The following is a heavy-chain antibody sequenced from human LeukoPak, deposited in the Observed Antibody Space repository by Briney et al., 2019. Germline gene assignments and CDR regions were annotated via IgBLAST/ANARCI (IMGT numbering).Heavy chain of an antibody. CDR2: ISGGGVTT. V-gene: IGHV3-23*01. J-gene: IGHJ6*02. D-gene: IGHD3-16*01. Sequence: PGGSLRLSCVGSGFTSIAYALTWARQAPGKGLEWVSGISGGGVTTYYADSVKGRFTISRDNSKNTLYLQMNSLIADDTVIYYCARNQQLGGHSYDYFGMDVWGQGTTVTVSS. CDR3: ARNQQLGGHSYDYFGMDV. CDR1: GFTSIAYA.